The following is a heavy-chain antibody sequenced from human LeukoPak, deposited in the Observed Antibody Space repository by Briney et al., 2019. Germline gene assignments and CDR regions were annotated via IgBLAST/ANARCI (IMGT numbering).Heavy chain of an antibody. CDR1: GGSITNTNW. Sequence: SGTLSLTCAVSGGSITNTNWWSWVRQPPGKGLEWIGEINRSGSTNYNPSLKSRVTISVDTSKNQFSLKLSSVTAADTAVYYCARQGYSAYEILDYWGQGTLVTVSS. J-gene: IGHJ4*02. V-gene: IGHV4-4*02. CDR3: ARQGYSAYEILDY. D-gene: IGHD5-12*01. CDR2: INRSGST.